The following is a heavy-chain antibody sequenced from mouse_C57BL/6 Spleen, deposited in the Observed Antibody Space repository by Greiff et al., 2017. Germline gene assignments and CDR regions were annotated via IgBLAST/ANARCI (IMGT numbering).Heavy chain of an antibody. CDR1: GFTFSSYA. D-gene: IGHD1-1*01. CDR2: ISSGGDYI. Sequence: EVQLVESGEGLVKPGGSLKLSCAASGFTFSSYAMSWVRQTPEKRLEWVAYISSGGDYIYYADTVKGRFTISRDNARNTLYLQMSSLKSEDTAMYYCTRGYSVVATNYFDYWGQGTTLTVSS. V-gene: IGHV5-9-1*02. CDR3: TRGYSVVATNYFDY. J-gene: IGHJ2*01.